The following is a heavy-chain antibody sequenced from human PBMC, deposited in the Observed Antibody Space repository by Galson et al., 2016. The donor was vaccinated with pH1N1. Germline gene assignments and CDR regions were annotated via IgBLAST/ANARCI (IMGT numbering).Heavy chain of an antibody. D-gene: IGHD3-9*01. CDR3: ARVRLVLPGDPTGYFDL. CDR2: ISSDGSST. V-gene: IGHV3-74*01. J-gene: IGHJ4*02. Sequence: SLRLSCAASGFTFSTFWKGLEWVSRISSDGSSTSYADSVKGRFTISRDNAGNTLYLQMNSLRDEDAALYYCARVRLVLPGDPTGYFDLWGQGALVTVSS. CDR1: GFTFSTFW.